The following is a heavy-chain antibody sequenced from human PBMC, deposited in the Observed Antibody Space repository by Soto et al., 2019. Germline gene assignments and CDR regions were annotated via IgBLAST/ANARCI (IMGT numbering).Heavy chain of an antibody. Sequence: QVQLVQSGAEVKKPGSSVRVSCKASGGTFSTYTISWVRQAPGQGLEWMGGIIPIVDRANYAQKFQGRVTITADKSTNTAYMELSSLRSDDTAVYYCARDLAITVPAPMGYWGQGTLVTVSS. V-gene: IGHV1-69*08. CDR3: ARDLAITVPAPMGY. D-gene: IGHD2-2*01. J-gene: IGHJ4*02. CDR1: GGTFSTYT. CDR2: IIPIVDRA.